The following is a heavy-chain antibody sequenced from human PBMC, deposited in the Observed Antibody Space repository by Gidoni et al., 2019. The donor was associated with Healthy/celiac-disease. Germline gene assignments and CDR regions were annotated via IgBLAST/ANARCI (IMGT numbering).Heavy chain of an antibody. J-gene: IGHJ4*02. V-gene: IGHV4-39*01. Sequence: QLQLQELGPGLVKPSDKLHLNGTVSGGANSRSSYYWGWIRQPPGKGLEWIGSVYYSGRTYYNPSLKSRVTISVDTSKNQFSLKLSSVTAADTALYYCARHVGEYYYDSSGPLFHFDYWGQGTLVTVSS. CDR2: VYYSGRT. CDR3: ARHVGEYYYDSSGPLFHFDY. CDR1: GGANSRSSYY. D-gene: IGHD3-22*01.